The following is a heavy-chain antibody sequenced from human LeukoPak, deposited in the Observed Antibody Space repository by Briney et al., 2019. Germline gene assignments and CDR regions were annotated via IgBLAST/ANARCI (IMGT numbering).Heavy chain of an antibody. CDR3: ARGALRGRLGWFDP. D-gene: IGHD2-8*01. CDR1: GFTFSSYA. CDR2: ISSSGSTI. V-gene: IGHV3-48*03. J-gene: IGHJ5*02. Sequence: GGSLRLSCAASGFTFSSYAMSWVRQAPGKGLEWVSAISSSGSTIYYADSVKGRFTISRDNAKSSLYLQMNSLRAEDTAVYYCARGALRGRLGWFDPWGQGTLVTASS.